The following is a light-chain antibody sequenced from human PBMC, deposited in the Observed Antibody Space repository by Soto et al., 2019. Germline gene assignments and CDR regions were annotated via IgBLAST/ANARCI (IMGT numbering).Light chain of an antibody. CDR2: DTS. CDR3: LLSYSGADAV. Sequence: QAVVTQEPSLTVSPGGTVTLTCGSSTGAVTSGHYPYWFQQKPGQAPRTLIYDTSNKHSWTPARFSGSLLGGKAALTLPGAQPEDEAEYYCLLSYSGADAVFGGGTQLTVL. CDR1: TGAVTSGHY. V-gene: IGLV7-46*01. J-gene: IGLJ7*01.